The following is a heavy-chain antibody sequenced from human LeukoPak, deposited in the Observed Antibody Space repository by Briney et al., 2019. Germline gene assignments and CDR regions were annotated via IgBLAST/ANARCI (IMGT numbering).Heavy chain of an antibody. J-gene: IGHJ4*02. CDR1: GFTFDDYA. D-gene: IGHD6-19*01. V-gene: IGHV3-9*01. CDR3: AKAHSSGWSQDGCFDY. CDR2: ISWNSGSI. Sequence: PGGSLRLSCAASGFTFDDYAMHWVRQAPGKGLEWVSGISWNSGSIGYADSVKGRFTISRDDAKNFLYLQMNSLRAEDTALYYCAKAHSSGWSQDGCFDYWGQGTLVTVSS.